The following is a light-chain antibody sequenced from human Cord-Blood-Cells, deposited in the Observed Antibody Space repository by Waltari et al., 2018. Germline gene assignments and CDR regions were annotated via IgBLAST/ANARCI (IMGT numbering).Light chain of an antibody. Sequence: QSALTPPASVPGSPGQSIPISCTGTSRYVGGKRYVSLYQQHPGKAPKLMIYDVSNRPSGVSNRFSGSKSGNTASLTISGLQAEDEADYYCSSYASSSTWVFGGGTKLTVL. CDR2: DVS. CDR3: SSYASSSTWV. V-gene: IGLV2-14*01. J-gene: IGLJ3*02. CDR1: SRYVGGKRY.